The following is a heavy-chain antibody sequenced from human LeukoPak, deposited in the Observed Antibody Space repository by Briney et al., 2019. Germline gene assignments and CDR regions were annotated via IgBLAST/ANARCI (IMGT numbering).Heavy chain of an antibody. J-gene: IGHJ4*02. CDR3: TNHWGQFDY. D-gene: IGHD3-16*01. V-gene: IGHV3-30*04. CDR1: GFTFSSYA. CDR2: IPSDGRDK. Sequence: GGSLRLSCAASGFTFSSYAMHWVRQAPGKGLEWLAVIPSDGRDKYHADSVKGRFTISRDNSKNTLYLHMNSPTPDDTAVYYCTNHWGQFDYWGQGALVIVSS.